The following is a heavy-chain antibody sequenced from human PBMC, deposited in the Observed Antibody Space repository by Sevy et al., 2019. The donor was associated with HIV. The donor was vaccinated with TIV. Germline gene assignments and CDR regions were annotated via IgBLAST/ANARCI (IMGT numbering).Heavy chain of an antibody. D-gene: IGHD2-8*01. J-gene: IGHJ4*02. Sequence: GGSLRLSCAASGFAFYDYSMSWIRQAPGKGLEWVATLSFGCGKINYADSVKGRFTISKDNSKNSFYLQMDNLRVEDTALYYCAREGCTRPHDYWVQGTRVTGSS. V-gene: IGHV3-23*01. CDR3: AREGCTRPHDY. CDR1: GFAFYDYS. CDR2: LSFGCGKI.